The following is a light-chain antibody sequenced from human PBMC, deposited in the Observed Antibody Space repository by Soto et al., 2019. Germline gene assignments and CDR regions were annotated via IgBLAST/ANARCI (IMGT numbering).Light chain of an antibody. Sequence: DIQMTQSPSSLSASVGDRVTITCRASQSISSYLNWYQQKPGKAPKLLIYAASSLQSGVPSRFSGSGSGTDFTLTISDVQPEDFALYYCNQRQSWPRTFGQGTKVDIK. CDR1: QSISSY. J-gene: IGKJ1*01. CDR3: NQRQSWPRT. V-gene: IGKV1-39*01. CDR2: AAS.